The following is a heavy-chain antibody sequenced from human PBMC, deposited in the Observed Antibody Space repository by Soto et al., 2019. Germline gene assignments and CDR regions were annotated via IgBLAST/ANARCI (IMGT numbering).Heavy chain of an antibody. CDR1: GGTFSTYG. J-gene: IGHJ4*02. CDR3: AREVDPYYGGNSLSLDY. Sequence: QVQLVQSGAEVKKPGSSVKVSCKASGGTFSTYGINWVRLAPGQGLEWMGWIIPKFGTTKNAQKFQGRVTRTAGESTNTAYMELKSLRSEDTAVYFCAREVDPYYGGNSLSLDYWGQGTLVTVSS. CDR2: IIPKFGTT. D-gene: IGHD4-17*01. V-gene: IGHV1-69*13.